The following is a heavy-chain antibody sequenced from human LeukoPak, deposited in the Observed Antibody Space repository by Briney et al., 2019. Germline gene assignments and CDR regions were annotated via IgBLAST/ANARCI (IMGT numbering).Heavy chain of an antibody. CDR2: IRYDGSNK. CDR1: GFTFNSYW. CDR3: AKDPFGN. Sequence: GGSLRLSCVVSGFTFNSYWMHWVRQAPGKGLVWVAFIRYDGSNKYYADSVKGRFTISRDNSKNTLYLQMNSLRAEDTAVYYCAKDPFGNWGQGTLVTVSS. J-gene: IGHJ4*02. D-gene: IGHD3-10*01. V-gene: IGHV3-30*02.